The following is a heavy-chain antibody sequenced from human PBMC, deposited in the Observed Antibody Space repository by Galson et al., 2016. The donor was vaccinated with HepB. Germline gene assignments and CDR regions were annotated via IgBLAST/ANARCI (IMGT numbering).Heavy chain of an antibody. V-gene: IGHV5-51*01. CDR2: IYPDDSDT. J-gene: IGHJ4*02. D-gene: IGHD4/OR15-4a*01. CDR3: ARHQKAGYSPMVF. Sequence: QSGAEVKKPGESLKISCKASGYSFSTYWIAWVRQMPGKGLEGVGIIYPDDSDTRYSPSFQGQVTMSADKSIGTAYLQWNSLRASDSAIYFCARHQKAGYSPMVFWGQGTLVTVSS. CDR1: GYSFSTYW.